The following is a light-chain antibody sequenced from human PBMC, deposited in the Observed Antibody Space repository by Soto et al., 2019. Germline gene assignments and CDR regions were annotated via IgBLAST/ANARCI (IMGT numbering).Light chain of an antibody. V-gene: IGKV1-39*01. CDR3: QQGYSVPYT. Sequence: DIQMAQSPSSLSASVGDRVTITCRASQNIINYLNWYQQKPGKAPQLLIYVASRLESGVPSRFSGNRSAADFALTISNLLPEDSATYYCQQGYSVPYTFGPGTKVDI. J-gene: IGKJ2*01. CDR2: VAS. CDR1: QNIINY.